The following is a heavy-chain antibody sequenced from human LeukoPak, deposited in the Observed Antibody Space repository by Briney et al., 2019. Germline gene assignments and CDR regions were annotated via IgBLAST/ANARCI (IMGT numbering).Heavy chain of an antibody. J-gene: IGHJ4*02. D-gene: IGHD6-13*01. Sequence: GGSLRLSCAASGFTFDDYAMHWVRQAPGKGLERVSGISWNSGSIGYADSVKGRFTISRDNAKNSLYLQMNSLRAEDTALYYCAKDREGDSSSFDYWGQGTLVTVSS. CDR3: AKDREGDSSSFDY. CDR2: ISWNSGSI. CDR1: GFTFDDYA. V-gene: IGHV3-9*01.